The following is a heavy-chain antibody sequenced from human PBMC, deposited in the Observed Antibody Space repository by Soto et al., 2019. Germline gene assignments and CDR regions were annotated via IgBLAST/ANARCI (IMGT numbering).Heavy chain of an antibody. CDR1: GGSISSGGYY. D-gene: IGHD6-25*01. CDR2: IYYSGST. V-gene: IGHV4-31*03. J-gene: IGHJ4*02. Sequence: SETLSLTCTVSGGSISSGGYYWSWIRQHPGEGLEWIGYIYYSGSTYYNPSLKSRVTISVDTSKNQFSLKLSSVTAADTAVYYCARDVEQRRIFDYWGQGTLVTVSS. CDR3: ARDVEQRRIFDY.